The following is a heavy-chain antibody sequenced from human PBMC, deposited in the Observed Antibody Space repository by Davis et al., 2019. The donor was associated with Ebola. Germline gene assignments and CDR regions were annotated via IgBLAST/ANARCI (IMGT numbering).Heavy chain of an antibody. Sequence: GESLKIPCAASGFTFSDYYMSWIRQAPGKGLEWIAYIGPSGNSFYCADSVKGRFTISRDNAKNTLYLQMNSLTAEDTAVYYCESETRLGYWGQGTLVTVSS. J-gene: IGHJ4*02. D-gene: IGHD1-1*01. CDR3: ESETRLGY. V-gene: IGHV3-11*04. CDR1: GFTFSDYY. CDR2: IGPSGNSF.